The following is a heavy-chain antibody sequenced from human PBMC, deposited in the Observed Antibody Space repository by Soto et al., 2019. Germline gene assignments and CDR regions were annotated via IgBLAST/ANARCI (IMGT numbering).Heavy chain of an antibody. D-gene: IGHD3-3*01. Sequence: PSEILSLTCTVSGGSITSRSYYWGWIRQPTGKGLEWIGSIYYSGSTYYTPSLKSRVTISVDTSKTQFSLKLSSVTAADTAVYYCARHLATIFDAADFDYWGQGTLVTVS. V-gene: IGHV4-39*01. J-gene: IGHJ4*02. CDR1: GGSITSRSYY. CDR3: ARHLATIFDAADFDY. CDR2: IYYSGST.